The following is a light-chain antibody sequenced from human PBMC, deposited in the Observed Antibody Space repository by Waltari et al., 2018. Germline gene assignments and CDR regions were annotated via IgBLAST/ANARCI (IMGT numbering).Light chain of an antibody. CDR3: ASYTSANTVL. Sequence: QSGLTQPASVSGSPGQSITISCTGTRSDIGYYNFVSWYQQHPGKAPKLVIFDVSRWPSGVSNRFSGSKSGNTASLTISGLQAEDEAAYYCASYTSANTVLFGGGTKVTVL. J-gene: IGLJ2*01. V-gene: IGLV2-14*03. CDR2: DVS. CDR1: RSDIGYYNF.